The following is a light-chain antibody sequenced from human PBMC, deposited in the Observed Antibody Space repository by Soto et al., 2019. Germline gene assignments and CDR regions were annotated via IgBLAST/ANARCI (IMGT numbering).Light chain of an antibody. V-gene: IGLV2-14*01. CDR2: DVS. CDR1: SSDVGGYNY. Sequence: QSALTQPASVSGSPGQSITISCTGTSSDVGGYNYVSWYHQHPGKAPKFMIYDVSNRPSGVSNRFSGSKSGNTASLTISGLQAEDEADYYCCSYTTSNTRQIVFGTGTKLTVL. CDR3: CSYTTSNTRQIV. J-gene: IGLJ1*01.